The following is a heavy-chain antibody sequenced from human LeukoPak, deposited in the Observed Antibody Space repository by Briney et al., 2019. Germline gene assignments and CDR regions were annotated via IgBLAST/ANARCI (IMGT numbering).Heavy chain of an antibody. J-gene: IGHJ4*02. Sequence: GGSLRLSCAASGFAFSSYWMTWIRQAPGKGLEWVANIKQDGSEKYYVDSVKGRFTISRDNAKNSLYLQMNSPRAEDTAVYYCARDTGGGYSCYDCWGQGTLVTVSS. CDR2: IKQDGSEK. CDR3: ARDTGGGYSCYDC. CDR1: GFAFSSYW. V-gene: IGHV3-7*01. D-gene: IGHD5-18*01.